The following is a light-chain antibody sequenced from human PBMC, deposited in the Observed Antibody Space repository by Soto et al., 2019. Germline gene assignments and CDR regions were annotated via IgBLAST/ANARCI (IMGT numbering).Light chain of an antibody. J-gene: IGKJ1*01. CDR3: QKYDSAPWT. V-gene: IGKV1-27*01. Sequence: DIQMTQSPSSLSASVRDRVTITCRASQGISNYLAWYQQKPGKVPKLLIYAASTLQSGVPSRFSGSGSGTDFPLTISSLQPEEVATHSSQKYDSAPWTFGQGTKVEIK. CDR1: QGISNY. CDR2: AAS.